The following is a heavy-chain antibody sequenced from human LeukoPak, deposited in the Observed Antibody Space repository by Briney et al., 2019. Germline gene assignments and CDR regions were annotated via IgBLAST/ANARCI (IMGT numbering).Heavy chain of an antibody. D-gene: IGHD4-17*01. Sequence: GGSLRLSCAASGFTFSSYGMHWARQAPGKGLEWVAVIRYDGSNKYYADSVNGRFTISRNNSKNTLYLQMNSLSAEDTAVYYCAKDRRTVNQQYGAPGYWGQGTLVTVSS. CDR1: GFTFSSYG. CDR3: AKDRRTVNQQYGAPGY. J-gene: IGHJ4*02. CDR2: IRYDGSNK. V-gene: IGHV3-30*02.